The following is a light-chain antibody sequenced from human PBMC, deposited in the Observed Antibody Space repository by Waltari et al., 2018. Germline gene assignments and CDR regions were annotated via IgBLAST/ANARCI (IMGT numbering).Light chain of an antibody. CDR3: QQSYSSPWT. Sequence: DIQMTQSPSSLSASVGDRVTITCRASQTISSYLNWYQQKPGKAPKLLIYAASSFQSGVPSRFSGSGSGPDFTLTISSLQPEDFATYYCQQSYSSPWTFGQGTKVEV. CDR2: AAS. V-gene: IGKV1-39*01. J-gene: IGKJ1*01. CDR1: QTISSY.